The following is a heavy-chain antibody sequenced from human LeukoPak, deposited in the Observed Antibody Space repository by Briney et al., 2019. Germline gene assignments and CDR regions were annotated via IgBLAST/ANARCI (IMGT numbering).Heavy chain of an antibody. V-gene: IGHV1-24*01. CDR1: GYTLTELS. CDR2: FDAEDAET. Sequence: ASVTVSCKVSGYTLTELSMHWVRQAPGKGLEWMGGFDAEDAETIYAQKFQGRVTMTEDTSTDTAYMELSSLRSEDTAVYYCATEVYEHFDLWGRGTLVTVSS. CDR3: ATEVYEHFDL. J-gene: IGHJ2*01. D-gene: IGHD2/OR15-2a*01.